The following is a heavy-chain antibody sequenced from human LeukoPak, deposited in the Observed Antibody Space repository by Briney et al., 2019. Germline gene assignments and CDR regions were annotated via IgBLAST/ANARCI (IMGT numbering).Heavy chain of an antibody. Sequence: SVKVSCKASGGTFSSYAISWVRQAPGQGLEWMGRITPIFGTANYAQKFQGRVTITTDESTSTAYMELSSLRSEDTAVYYCARAGTENFSNNWFDPWGQGTLVTVSS. CDR1: GGTFSSYA. V-gene: IGHV1-69*05. CDR3: ARAGTENFSNNWFDP. CDR2: ITPIFGTA. J-gene: IGHJ5*02. D-gene: IGHD3-10*01.